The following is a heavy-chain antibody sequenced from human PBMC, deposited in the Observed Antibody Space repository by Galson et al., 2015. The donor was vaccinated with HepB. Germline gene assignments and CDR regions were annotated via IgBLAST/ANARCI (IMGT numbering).Heavy chain of an antibody. CDR1: GFTFSSYG. D-gene: IGHD6-19*01. CDR2: IWYDGSNK. CDR3: AKDIGAVAASGMDV. V-gene: IGHV3-33*03. Sequence: SLRLSCAASGFTFSSYGMHWVRQAPGKGLEWVAVIWYDGSNKYYADSVKGRITISRDNAKNSLYLQMNSLRAEDTALYYCAKDIGAVAASGMDVWGQGTTVTVSS. J-gene: IGHJ6*02.